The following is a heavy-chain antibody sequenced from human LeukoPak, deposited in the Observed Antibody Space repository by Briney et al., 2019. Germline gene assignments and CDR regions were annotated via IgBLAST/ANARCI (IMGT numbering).Heavy chain of an antibody. V-gene: IGHV4-59*12. CDR2: SGST. D-gene: IGHD6-13*01. J-gene: IGHJ6*02. Sequence: SGSTNYNPSLKSRVTISVDTSKNQFSLKLSSVTAADTAVYYCARGGAAAGTTYYYYYGMDVWGQGTTVTVSS. CDR3: ARGGAAAGTTYYYYYGMDV.